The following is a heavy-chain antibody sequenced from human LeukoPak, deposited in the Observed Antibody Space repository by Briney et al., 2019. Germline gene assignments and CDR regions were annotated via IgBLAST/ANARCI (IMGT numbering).Heavy chain of an antibody. CDR2: ISGSGIST. CDR3: AKGTQGYGDYHRVFDY. V-gene: IGHV3-23*01. Sequence: GGSLRLSCAASGFTFSSYAMSWVRQAPGKGLEWVSVISGSGISTYYADSVKGRFTISRDNSKNTLYLQMNSLRAEDTAVYYCAKGTQGYGDYHRVFDYWGQGTLVTVSS. D-gene: IGHD4-17*01. CDR1: GFTFSSYA. J-gene: IGHJ4*02.